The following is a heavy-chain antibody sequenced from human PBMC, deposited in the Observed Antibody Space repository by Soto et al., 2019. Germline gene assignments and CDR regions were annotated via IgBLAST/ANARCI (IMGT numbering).Heavy chain of an antibody. J-gene: IGHJ4*02. CDR2: VSHDGSQK. Sequence: PGGSLRLSCAASGFTFRRYGMHWVRQAPGKGLEWVAVVSHDGSQKYHADAVKGRFAISRDNSKNTLSLQMNSLRAEDTAVYYCAKDRMGDYTFDYXGQGILVTVSS. D-gene: IGHD4-17*01. CDR3: AKDRMGDYTFDY. CDR1: GFTFRRYG. V-gene: IGHV3-30*18.